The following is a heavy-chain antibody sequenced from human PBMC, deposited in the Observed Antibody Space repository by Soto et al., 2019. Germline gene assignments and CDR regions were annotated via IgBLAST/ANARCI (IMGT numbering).Heavy chain of an antibody. J-gene: IGHJ4*02. V-gene: IGHV1-24*01. D-gene: IGHD4-4*01. CDR2: FDPEDGET. CDR1: GYTLTELS. Sequence: GASVKVSCKVSGYTLTELSMHWVRQAPGKGLEWMGGFDPEDGETIYAQKFQGRVTMTEDTSTDTAYMELSSLRSEDTAVYYCATPTPRLHLNTLFDYWGQGTLVTVSS. CDR3: ATPTPRLHLNTLFDY.